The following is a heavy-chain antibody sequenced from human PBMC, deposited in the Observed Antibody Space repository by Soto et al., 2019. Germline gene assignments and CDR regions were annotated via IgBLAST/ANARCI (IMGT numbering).Heavy chain of an antibody. CDR2: IYYSGST. D-gene: IGHD3-10*01. V-gene: IGHV4-30-4*01. CDR1: GGSISSGDYY. CDR3: ARDHGSGSYYLPAGFDP. Sequence: SETLSLTCTVSGGSISSGDYYWSWIRQPPGKGLEWIGYIYYSGSTYYNPSLKSRVTISVDTSKNQFSLKLSSVTAADTAVYYCARDHGSGSYYLPAGFDPWGQGTLVTVSS. J-gene: IGHJ5*02.